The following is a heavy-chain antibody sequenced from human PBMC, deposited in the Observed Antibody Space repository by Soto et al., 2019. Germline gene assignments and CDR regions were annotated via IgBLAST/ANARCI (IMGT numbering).Heavy chain of an antibody. CDR1: GYTFTTYT. CDR2: INAGNGKT. V-gene: IGHV1-3*01. J-gene: IGHJ3*02. Sequence: APVKGSCQGSGYTFTTYTMHLGRPAPGQRLEWMGWINAGNGKTKYSQKFQGRVTITRDTSASTAYMELSSLRSEDTAVYYCARYSGSYQDAFDIWGQGTMVTVSS. CDR3: ARYSGSYQDAFDI. D-gene: IGHD1-26*01.